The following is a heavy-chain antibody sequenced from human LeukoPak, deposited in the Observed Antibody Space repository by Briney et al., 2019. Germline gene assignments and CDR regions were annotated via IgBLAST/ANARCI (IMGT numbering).Heavy chain of an antibody. CDR2: ISVSADTR. CDR1: GFTFSAYS. CDR3: ARTVEMSAITSPFDS. Sequence: TGGSLRLSCAGYGFTFSAYSFNWVRQAPGKGLEWVSYISVSADTRLYADSVKGRFTISRDNAQDSLFLHMSSLRVDDTAVYYCARTVEMSAITSPFDSWGQGTLVAVSP. J-gene: IGHJ4*02. V-gene: IGHV3-48*01. D-gene: IGHD5-24*01.